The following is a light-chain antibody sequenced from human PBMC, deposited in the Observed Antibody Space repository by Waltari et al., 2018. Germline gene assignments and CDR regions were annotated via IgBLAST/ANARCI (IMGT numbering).Light chain of an antibody. CDR1: SSNIGSNY. Sequence: QSVLIQPPSVSGTPGQRVTISCSGSSSNIGSNYVYWYEHLPGTAPKLLIYRNDQRPSGVPDRFSGSTSGTSASLAISGLRSEDEADFYCATWDDSLGGAIFGPGTKVTVL. J-gene: IGLJ1*01. CDR2: RND. V-gene: IGLV1-47*01. CDR3: ATWDDSLGGAI.